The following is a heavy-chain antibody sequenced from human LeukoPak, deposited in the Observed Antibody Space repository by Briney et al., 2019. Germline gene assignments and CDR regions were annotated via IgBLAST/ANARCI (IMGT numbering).Heavy chain of an antibody. D-gene: IGHD1-26*01. CDR2: ISDSGDIT. CDR3: AKDRRGGSYYAATLDI. Sequence: GGSLRLSCAASGFTFSTYNMNWVRQAPGKGLEWVSGISDSGDITYYADSVKGRFTISRDNSKNTLYVQMNSLRVEDTAVYYCAKDRRGGSYYAATLDIWCQGTMVTVSS. CDR1: GFTFSTYN. V-gene: IGHV3-23*01. J-gene: IGHJ3*02.